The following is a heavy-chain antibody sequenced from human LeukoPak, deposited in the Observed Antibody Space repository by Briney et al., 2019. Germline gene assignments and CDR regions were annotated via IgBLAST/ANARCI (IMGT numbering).Heavy chain of an antibody. CDR1: GGTFSSYA. J-gene: IGHJ5*02. Sequence: GASVKVSCKASGGTFSSYAISWVRQAPGQGLKWMGIINPSGGSTSYAQKFQGRVTMTRDTSTSTVYMELSSLRSEDTAVYYCARVAYYDFWSATEQGPNWFDPWGQGTLVTVSS. CDR3: ARVAYYDFWSATEQGPNWFDP. V-gene: IGHV1-46*01. CDR2: INPSGGST. D-gene: IGHD3-3*01.